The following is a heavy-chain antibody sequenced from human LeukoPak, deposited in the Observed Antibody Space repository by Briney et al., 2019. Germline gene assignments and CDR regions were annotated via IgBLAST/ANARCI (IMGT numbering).Heavy chain of an antibody. CDR2: IYPRDSDT. D-gene: IGHD3-10*01. CDR1: GYTFTHQW. V-gene: IGHV5-51*01. J-gene: IGHJ4*02. Sequence: GESLKISCKASGYTFTHQWIGWVRQMSGSGLEWMGIIYPRDSDTIYSPSFQGHVTISADTSINTAFLEWSSLEASDTAIYYCARHSDVIGAIWGQGTLVTVSS. CDR3: ARHSDVIGAI.